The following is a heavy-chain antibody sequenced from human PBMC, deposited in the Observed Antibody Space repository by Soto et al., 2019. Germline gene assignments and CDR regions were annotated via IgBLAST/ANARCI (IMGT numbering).Heavy chain of an antibody. CDR2: ISYDGSNK. CDR3: AKEWYSSGWGYFDY. CDR1: GFTFSSYG. Sequence: GGSLRLSCVASGFTFSSYGMHWVRQAPGKGLEWVAIISYDGSNKYYADSVKGRFTISRDNSRNTLYLQMNSLRAEDTAVYYCAKEWYSSGWGYFDYWGQGTLVTVSS. V-gene: IGHV3-30*18. D-gene: IGHD6-19*01. J-gene: IGHJ4*02.